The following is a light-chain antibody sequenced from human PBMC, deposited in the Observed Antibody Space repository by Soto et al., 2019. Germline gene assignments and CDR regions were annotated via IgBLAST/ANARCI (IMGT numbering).Light chain of an antibody. CDR2: GAS. V-gene: IGKV3-20*01. Sequence: LAMSLGALSLSKGQRATLSSTASQSVTSNYLAWYQQKPGQAPRLLIFGASIRATGLPDRFSGGGSGTDFTLTISRLEPEDFAVYYCQQYGSSPGTFGPGTKVDIK. CDR1: QSVTSNY. J-gene: IGKJ1*01. CDR3: QQYGSSPGT.